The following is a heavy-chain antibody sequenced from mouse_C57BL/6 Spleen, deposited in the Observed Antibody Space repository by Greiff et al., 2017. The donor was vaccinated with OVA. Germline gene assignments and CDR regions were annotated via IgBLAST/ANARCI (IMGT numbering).Heavy chain of an antibody. CDR1: GFTFSSYA. CDR3: ARDTGTGYFDV. D-gene: IGHD4-1*01. J-gene: IGHJ1*03. V-gene: IGHV5-4*01. Sequence: EVKLMESGGGLVKPGGSLKLSCAASGFTFSSYAMSWVRQTPEKRLEWVATISDGGSYTYYPDNVKGRFTISRDNAKNNLYLQMSHLKSEDTAMYYCARDTGTGYFDVWGTGTTVTVSS. CDR2: ISDGGSYT.